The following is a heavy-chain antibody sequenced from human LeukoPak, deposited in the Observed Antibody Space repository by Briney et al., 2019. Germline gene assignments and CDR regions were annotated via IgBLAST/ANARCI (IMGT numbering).Heavy chain of an antibody. V-gene: IGHV3-15*01. Sequence: GGSLRLSCAASGFTFSNAWMSWVRQAPGKGLEWVGRIKSKNDGGTTDYAAPVKGRFTISRDDSKNTLYLQMNSLKTEDTAVYYCTTGLSGSYYVDYYYYYMDVWGKGTTVTVSS. CDR1: GFTFSNAW. CDR3: TTGLSGSYYVDYYYYYMDV. J-gene: IGHJ6*03. D-gene: IGHD1-26*01. CDR2: IKSKNDGGTT.